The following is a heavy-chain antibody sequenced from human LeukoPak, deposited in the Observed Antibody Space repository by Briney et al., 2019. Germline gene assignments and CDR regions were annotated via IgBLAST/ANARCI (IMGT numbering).Heavy chain of an antibody. V-gene: IGHV3-23*01. CDR2: ISGNGGNK. CDR3: ARAGYSGYDLNWLDY. D-gene: IGHD5-12*01. Sequence: PGGSLRLSCAASGFTFSTYAMSWVRQAPGKGLEWVSGISGNGGNKNYADSVKGRFTISRDNFKNTVYLQMNSLRAEDTAVYYCARAGYSGYDLNWLDYWGQGTLVTVSS. J-gene: IGHJ4*02. CDR1: GFTFSTYA.